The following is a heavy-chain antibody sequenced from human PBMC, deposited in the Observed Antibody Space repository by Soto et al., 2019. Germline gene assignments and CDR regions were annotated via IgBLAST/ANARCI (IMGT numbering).Heavy chain of an antibody. CDR1: VFTFSAYN. Sequence: GASLRLSCTSSVFTFSAYNMNQMGQAPGKGLEWVSYISSSGDTIYYADSVKGRFTISRDNTKNSLYLQMNSLRAEDTAVYYCAKDGGQWVQGYFDYWGQGALVTVSS. J-gene: IGHJ4*02. CDR2: ISSSGDTI. CDR3: AKDGGQWVQGYFDY. D-gene: IGHD6-19*01. V-gene: IGHV3-11*01.